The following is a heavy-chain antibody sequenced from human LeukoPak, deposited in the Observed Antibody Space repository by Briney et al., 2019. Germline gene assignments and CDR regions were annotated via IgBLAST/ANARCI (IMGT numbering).Heavy chain of an antibody. V-gene: IGHV3-7*01. CDR1: GFSFSTYW. J-gene: IGHJ4*02. CDR2: IKQDGSEQ. Sequence: GGSLRLSCAASGFSFSTYWMSWVRQAPGKGLEWVANIKQDGSEQYYADSVKGRFTISRDNAKNSLYLQMNSLRAEYTAVYYCGRRPREIAGADYWGQGTLVTVSS. CDR3: GRRPREIAGADY. D-gene: IGHD2-21*01.